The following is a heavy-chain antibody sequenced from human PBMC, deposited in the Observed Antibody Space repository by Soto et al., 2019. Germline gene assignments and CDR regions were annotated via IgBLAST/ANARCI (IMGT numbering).Heavy chain of an antibody. Sequence: QVQLVQSGAEVKKPGASVKVSCKASGYTFTSYGISWVRQAPGQGLEWMGWISAYNGNTNYAQKLQGRVTMTTDTPTSTAYMDLRSLRSDATAVYYRARYSYGALSPNDAFDIWGQGTMVTVSS. CDR2: ISAYNGNT. V-gene: IGHV1-18*01. CDR3: ARYSYGALSPNDAFDI. CDR1: GYTFTSYG. J-gene: IGHJ3*02. D-gene: IGHD5-18*01.